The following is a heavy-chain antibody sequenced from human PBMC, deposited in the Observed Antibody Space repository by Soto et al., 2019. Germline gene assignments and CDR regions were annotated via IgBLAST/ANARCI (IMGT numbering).Heavy chain of an antibody. CDR3: ARGGKGNYYDSSGPFDY. J-gene: IGHJ4*02. Sequence: QLQLQESGPGLVKPSETLSLTCTVSGGSISSSSYYWGWIRQPPGKGLEGIGSIYYSGSTYYNPSLKSRVTISVDTSKNQFSLKLSSVTAADTAVYYCARGGKGNYYDSSGPFDYWGQGTLVTVSS. D-gene: IGHD3-22*01. CDR1: GGSISSSSYY. V-gene: IGHV4-39*01. CDR2: IYYSGST.